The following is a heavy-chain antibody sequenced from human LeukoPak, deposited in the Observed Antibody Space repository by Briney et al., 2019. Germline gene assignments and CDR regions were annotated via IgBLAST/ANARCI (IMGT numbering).Heavy chain of an antibody. J-gene: IGHJ4*02. CDR1: GFTFSSYA. CDR2: ISYDGSNK. Sequence: PGGSLRLSCAASGFTFSSYAMHWVRQAPGKGLEWVAVISYDGSNKHYADSVKGRFTISRDNSKNTLYLQMNSLRAEDTAVYYCARDSRSSSLKWGQGTLVTVSS. D-gene: IGHD6-13*01. CDR3: ARDSRSSSLK. V-gene: IGHV3-30*04.